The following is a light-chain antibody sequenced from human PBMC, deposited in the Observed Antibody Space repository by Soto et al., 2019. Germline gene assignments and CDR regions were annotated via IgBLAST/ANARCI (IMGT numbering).Light chain of an antibody. Sequence: DIPLTQSPSFLSASIGDRVTITCRASQGIRSFLAWYQQKPWKAPNLLISGASILRTGVPSRFSGSGSGTEFTLTISSLQPDDFATYYCQHLNTYPLTFGGGTKVEI. CDR1: QGIRSF. V-gene: IGKV1-9*01. J-gene: IGKJ4*01. CDR3: QHLNTYPLT. CDR2: GAS.